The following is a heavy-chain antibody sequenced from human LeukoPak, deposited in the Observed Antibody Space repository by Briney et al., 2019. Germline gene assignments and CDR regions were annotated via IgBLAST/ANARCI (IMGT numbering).Heavy chain of an antibody. J-gene: IGHJ4*02. V-gene: IGHV3-23*01. Sequence: AGSLSRYCSASRFTFSSNARVWLRQAPGLEGEGLSAIRGSGGSTYYADSVKGRFTISRDNSKNTLYLQMNSLRAEDTAVYYCAKGIRVVTHWGQGTLVTVSS. CDR2: IRGSGGST. CDR1: RFTFSSNA. CDR3: AKGIRVVTH. D-gene: IGHD3-3*01.